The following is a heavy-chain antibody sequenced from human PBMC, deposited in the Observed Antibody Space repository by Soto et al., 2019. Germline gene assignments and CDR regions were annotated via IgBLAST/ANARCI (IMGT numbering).Heavy chain of an antibody. J-gene: IGHJ4*02. CDR1: GGSFSGYI. CDR2: INPSGSA. D-gene: IGHD2-15*01. V-gene: IGHV4-34*01. Sequence: QVQLQQWGAGLLKPSETLSLTCAVSGGSFSGYIWSWVRQSPGKGLQWIGQINPSGSANYNPSLKNRVTTAPHTSNSQFSLELSSVTAADTAVYYCARGLISDSPYSGGWYYFDYWGQGTLVTVSS. CDR3: ARGLISDSPYSGGWYYFDY.